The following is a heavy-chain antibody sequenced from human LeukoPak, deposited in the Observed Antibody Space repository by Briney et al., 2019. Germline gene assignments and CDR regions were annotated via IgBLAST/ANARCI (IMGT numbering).Heavy chain of an antibody. CDR1: GGSISTYY. CDR2: IYYSGIT. CDR3: AKRGSNTWSDFDY. D-gene: IGHD6-13*01. Sequence: SETLSLTCTVSGGSISTYYWSWIRQPPGKGLEWIGYIYYSGITNYNPSHKSRATISVDTSKNQFSLKLSSVTAADTAVYYCAKRGSNTWSDFDYWGQGTLVTVSS. J-gene: IGHJ4*02. V-gene: IGHV4-59*08.